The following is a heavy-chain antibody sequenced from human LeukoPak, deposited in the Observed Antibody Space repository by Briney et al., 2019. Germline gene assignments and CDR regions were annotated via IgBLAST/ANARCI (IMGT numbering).Heavy chain of an antibody. CDR2: IIPILGIA. J-gene: IGHJ4*02. CDR3: ARDHPHIVVVPAANYFDY. D-gene: IGHD2-2*01. V-gene: IGHV1-69*04. Sequence: GXGLXXXXXIIPILGIANYAQKFQGRVTITADKSTSTAYMELSSLRSEDTAVYYCARDHPHIVVVPAANYFDYWGQGTLVTVSS.